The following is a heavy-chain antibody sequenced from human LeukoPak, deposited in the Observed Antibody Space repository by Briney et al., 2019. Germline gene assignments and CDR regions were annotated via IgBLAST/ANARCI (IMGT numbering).Heavy chain of an antibody. CDR3: ASQHSDYYQGRFDS. D-gene: IGHD3-22*01. J-gene: IGHJ4*02. Sequence: PSETLSLTCTVSGGSISDYYWSWVRQPPGRGLEWDSYIYTGGRTNYNPSLKTRATISVEQPKNQFSLKLTSATAAFTAVYFCASQHSDYYQGRFDSWGQGTLVTVSS. V-gene: IGHV4-4*08. CDR1: GGSISDYY. CDR2: IYTGGRT.